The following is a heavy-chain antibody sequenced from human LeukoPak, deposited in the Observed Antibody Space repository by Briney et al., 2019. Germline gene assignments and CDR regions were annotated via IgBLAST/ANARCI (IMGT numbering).Heavy chain of an antibody. D-gene: IGHD5-12*01. CDR1: GFTVSSNY. CDR3: ARAGLRLLYFDY. J-gene: IGHJ4*02. Sequence: PGGSLRLSCAASGFTVSSNYMSWVRQAPGKGLEWVSVIYSGGSTYYADSVKGRFTISRDNSKNTLYLQMNSLRAEDTAVYYCARAGLRLLYFDYWDQGTLVTVSS. CDR2: IYSGGST. V-gene: IGHV3-66*01.